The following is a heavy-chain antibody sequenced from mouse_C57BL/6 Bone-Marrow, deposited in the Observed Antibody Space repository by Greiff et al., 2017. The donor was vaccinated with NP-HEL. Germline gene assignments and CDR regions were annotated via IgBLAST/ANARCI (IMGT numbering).Heavy chain of an antibody. Sequence: VQLQQSGAELVRPGTSVKMSCKASGYTFTNYWIGWAKQRPGHGLEWIGDIYPGGGYTNYNEKFKGKATLTADKSSSAAYMQFSSLTSEDSAIYYCARRTTVVPFDYWGQGTTLTVSS. D-gene: IGHD1-1*01. CDR2: IYPGGGYT. CDR1: GYTFTNYW. V-gene: IGHV1-63*01. J-gene: IGHJ2*01. CDR3: ARRTTVVPFDY.